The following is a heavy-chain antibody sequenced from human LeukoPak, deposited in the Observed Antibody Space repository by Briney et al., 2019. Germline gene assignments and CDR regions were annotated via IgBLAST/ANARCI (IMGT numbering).Heavy chain of an antibody. Sequence: PSQTLSLTCTVSGGSISSGGYYWSWIRQHPGKGLEWIGYIYYSGSTYYNPSLKSLVTISVDTTKNQFSLKLSSVTAADTAVYYWAREARSIVGPYMDVWGKGTTVTVSS. J-gene: IGHJ6*03. CDR2: IYYSGST. CDR3: AREARSIVGPYMDV. CDR1: GGSISSGGYY. V-gene: IGHV4-31*01. D-gene: IGHD1-26*01.